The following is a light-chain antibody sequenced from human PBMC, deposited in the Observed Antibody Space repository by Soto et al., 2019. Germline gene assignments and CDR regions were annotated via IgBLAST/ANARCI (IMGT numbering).Light chain of an antibody. V-gene: IGLV2-8*01. CDR3: SSYALSTLVV. CDR2: EVS. CDR1: SSDVGGYNY. Sequence: QSALTQPPSASGSPGQSVTISCTGTSSDVGGYNYVSWYQQHPGKAPKLMIYEVSKRPSGVPDRFSGSKSGNTASLTVSGLQAEDEADYYFSSYALSTLVVFGGGTKLTVL. J-gene: IGLJ2*01.